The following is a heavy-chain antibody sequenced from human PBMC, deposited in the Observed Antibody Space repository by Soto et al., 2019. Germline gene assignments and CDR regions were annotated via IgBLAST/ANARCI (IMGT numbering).Heavy chain of an antibody. Sequence: LRLSCAASGFTFEDYTMHWIRQAPGKGLEWVSLIIWDGGNTYYADSVKGRFTISRDNSKNSLFLQMSTLRTEDTAWYYCAKAHDRGTYYFDYWGQGALVTVSS. CDR1: GFTFEDYT. J-gene: IGHJ4*02. CDR2: IIWDGGNT. CDR3: AKAHDRGTYYFDY. D-gene: IGHD3-10*01. V-gene: IGHV3-43*01.